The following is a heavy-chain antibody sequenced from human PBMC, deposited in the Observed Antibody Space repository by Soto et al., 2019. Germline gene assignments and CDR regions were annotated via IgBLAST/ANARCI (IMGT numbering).Heavy chain of an antibody. D-gene: IGHD2-15*01. J-gene: IGHJ4*02. CDR1: GFTFSSYA. CDR2: ISGSGGST. Sequence: PGGSLRLSCAASGFTFSSYAMSWVRQAPGKGLEWVSAISGSGGSTYYADSVKGRFTISRDNSKNTLYLQMNSLRAEDTAVYYCAKNAELLIVRAVYFDYWGQGTLVTVSS. V-gene: IGHV3-23*01. CDR3: AKNAELLIVRAVYFDY.